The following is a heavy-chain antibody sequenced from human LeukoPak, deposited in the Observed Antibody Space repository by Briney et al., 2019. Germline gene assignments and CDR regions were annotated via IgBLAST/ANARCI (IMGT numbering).Heavy chain of an antibody. D-gene: IGHD4-23*01. J-gene: IGHJ3*01. CDR1: GFKFKTYG. Sequence: GGSLRLSCAAPGFKFKTYGMHWVRQAPGEGLERVAVIYYDGNQKYYGDSVKGRFTVSRHVSENMLYLQMSSLRADDTAVYYCARGGVATAWGAFDVWGQGTMVTVSS. V-gene: IGHV3-33*01. CDR3: ARGGVATAWGAFDV. CDR2: IYYDGNQK.